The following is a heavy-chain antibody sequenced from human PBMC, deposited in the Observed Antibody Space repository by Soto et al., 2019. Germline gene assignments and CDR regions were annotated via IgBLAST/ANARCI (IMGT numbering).Heavy chain of an antibody. Sequence: QVQLQESGPGLVKPSETLSLTCTVSGGSVSSGSYYWSWIRQPPGKGLEWIGYIYYSGSTNYNPSLKSRVTISVDTSKNLFSLQVSSVTAADTAVYYCASSSGYDLYYYYGMDVWGQGTTVTVSS. J-gene: IGHJ6*02. CDR1: GGSVSSGSYY. CDR3: ASSSGYDLYYYYGMDV. D-gene: IGHD5-12*01. CDR2: IYYSGST. V-gene: IGHV4-61*01.